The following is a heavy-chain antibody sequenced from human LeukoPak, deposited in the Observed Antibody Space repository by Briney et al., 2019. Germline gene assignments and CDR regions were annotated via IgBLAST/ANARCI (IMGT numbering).Heavy chain of an antibody. J-gene: IGHJ4*02. CDR2: GSDSGGT. CDR3: ARTLPSYYFDY. CDR1: GGSLNGHY. D-gene: IGHD1-26*01. Sequence: SETLSLTCAVYGGSLNGHYWSWIRQPPGKGLEWIGEGSDSGGTKFNPSLKSRVTISADTCKNQFSLKLSSVTAADTAVYYCARTLPSYYFDYWGQGTLVTVSS. V-gene: IGHV4-34*01.